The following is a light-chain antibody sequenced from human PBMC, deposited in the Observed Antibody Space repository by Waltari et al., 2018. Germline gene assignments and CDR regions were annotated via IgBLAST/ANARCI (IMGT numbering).Light chain of an antibody. CDR3: QQHAISPLT. Sequence: EIVLTQSPGTLSLSPGERATLSCRASQSVGKDYLAWFKQKPGQAPRLLVHTESNRATGSLDRFSGSGSGTDCTLTISGLEPEDFAVYYCQQHAISPLTFGGWTKVESK. CDR1: QSVGKDY. J-gene: IGKJ4*01. V-gene: IGKV3-20*01. CDR2: TES.